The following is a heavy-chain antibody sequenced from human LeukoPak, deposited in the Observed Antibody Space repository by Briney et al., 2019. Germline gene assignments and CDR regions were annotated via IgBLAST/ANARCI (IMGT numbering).Heavy chain of an antibody. J-gene: IGHJ4*02. D-gene: IGHD3-3*01. CDR1: GGSISTYY. CDR3: ARHQSGSTYAY. Sequence: SKTLSLTCSVSGGSISTYYWSWIRQPPGKGLEWIGNISYRGNANYNASLETRATISVDTSKNLFSLRLSSVTAADTAVYYCARHQSGSTYAYWGQGILVTVSS. V-gene: IGHV4-59*08. CDR2: ISYRGNA.